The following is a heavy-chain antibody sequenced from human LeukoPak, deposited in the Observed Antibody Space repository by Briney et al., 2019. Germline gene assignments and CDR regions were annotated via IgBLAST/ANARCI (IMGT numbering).Heavy chain of an antibody. CDR1: GGSISSYY. Sequence: PSETLSLTCTVSGGSISSYYWSWIRQPPGKGLEWLGYIYYSGSTNYNPSLKSRVTISVDTSKNQFSLKLSSVTAADTAVYYCARGGDYYGSGSPNWFDPWGQGTLVTVSS. CDR3: ARGGDYYGSGSPNWFDP. CDR2: IYYSGST. J-gene: IGHJ5*02. D-gene: IGHD3-10*01. V-gene: IGHV4-59*01.